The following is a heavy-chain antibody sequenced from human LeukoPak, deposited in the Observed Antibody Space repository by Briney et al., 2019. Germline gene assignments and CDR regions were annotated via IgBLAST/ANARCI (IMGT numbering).Heavy chain of an antibody. J-gene: IGHJ5*02. CDR3: ARGRSWFAP. CDR1: GFTFSNYA. Sequence: GSLRLSCAASGFTFSNYAMTWVRQAPGKGLEWVSVIGGSGGGTYYADSVRGRFTVSRDNSNNTMFLQMNSLGVEDTAIYYCARGRSWFAPWGQGTLVTVSS. CDR2: IGGSGGGT. V-gene: IGHV3-23*01.